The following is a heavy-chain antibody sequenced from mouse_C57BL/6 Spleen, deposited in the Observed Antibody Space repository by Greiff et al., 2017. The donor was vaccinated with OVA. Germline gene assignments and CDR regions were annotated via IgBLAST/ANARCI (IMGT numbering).Heavy chain of an antibody. CDR2: IDPENGDT. V-gene: IGHV14-4*01. D-gene: IGHD4-1*01. CDR3: TQTGPFAY. Sequence: EVKLVESGAELVRPGASVKLSCTASGFNIKDDYMHWVKQRPEQGLEWIGWIDPENGDTEYASKFQGKATITADTSSNTAYLQLSSLTSEDTAVYYCTQTGPFAYWGQGTLVTVSA. J-gene: IGHJ3*01. CDR1: GFNIKDDY.